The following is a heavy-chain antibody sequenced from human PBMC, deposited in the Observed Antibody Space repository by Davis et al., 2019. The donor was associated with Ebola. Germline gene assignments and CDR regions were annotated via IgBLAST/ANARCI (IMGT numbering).Heavy chain of an antibody. CDR1: GFTFGDYV. V-gene: IGHV3-23*01. D-gene: IGHD2-15*01. CDR2: IKSNGVIT. Sequence: GGSLRLSCAASGFTFGDYVMSWVRQAPGQGLEWVAGIKSNGVITDYADSVKGRFTISRDTSNKILHLQMNSLRPEDTAVYYCAKAPAGDIVGWGYFDLWGRGTLVTVSS. CDR3: AKAPAGDIVGWGYFDL. J-gene: IGHJ2*01.